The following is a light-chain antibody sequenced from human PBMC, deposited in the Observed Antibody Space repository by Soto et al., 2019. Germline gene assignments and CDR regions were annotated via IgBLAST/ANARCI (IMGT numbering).Light chain of an antibody. CDR1: QSVSSN. CDR3: QQYNNWPPLT. J-gene: IGKJ1*01. Sequence: EILMTQSPATLSVSPGERDTLSCLASQSVSSNLAWYQQKPGQAPRLLISGASTRATGIPARFSGSGSGTEFTLTISRLQSEDFAVYGCQQYNNWPPLTFGQGTKVESK. V-gene: IGKV3-15*01. CDR2: GAS.